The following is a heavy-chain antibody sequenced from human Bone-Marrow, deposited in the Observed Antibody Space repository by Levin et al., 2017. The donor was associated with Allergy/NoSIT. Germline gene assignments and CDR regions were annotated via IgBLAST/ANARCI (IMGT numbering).Heavy chain of an antibody. Sequence: LSLPCAASGFIFSKSWMNWVRQAPGKGLEWVGHIKNDGGTTDYAAPVRGRFTISRDDSKNTLFLHMNGLKTEDTSVYYCVTGFGGQSWDGHWGQGTLVTVSS. CDR1: GFIFSKSW. CDR3: VTGFGGQSWDGH. V-gene: IGHV3-15*01. CDR2: IKNDGGTT. D-gene: IGHD5-24*01. J-gene: IGHJ4*02.